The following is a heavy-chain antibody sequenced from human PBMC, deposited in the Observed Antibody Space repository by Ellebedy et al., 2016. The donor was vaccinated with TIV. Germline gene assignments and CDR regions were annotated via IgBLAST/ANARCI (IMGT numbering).Heavy chain of an antibody. J-gene: IGHJ6*02. Sequence: MPSETLSLTCLVSGDSVSSGDYHWNWIRQPPGQGLEWIGNIYNSGKTYYKPSLTSRLRISVDASKNHVSLNLDSVTAADTALYFCVRGSSYSTGWYGLDVWGQGTTVAVSS. CDR1: GDSVSSGDYH. D-gene: IGHD3-3*01. CDR3: VRGSSYSTGWYGLDV. CDR2: IYNSGKT. V-gene: IGHV4-30-4*01.